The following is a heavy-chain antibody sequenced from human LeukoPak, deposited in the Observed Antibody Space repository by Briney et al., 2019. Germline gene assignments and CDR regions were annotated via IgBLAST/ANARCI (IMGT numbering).Heavy chain of an antibody. J-gene: IGHJ3*02. CDR1: GFTFSSYS. CDR3: ARARYFDWLAPDFDAFDI. D-gene: IGHD3-9*01. V-gene: IGHV3-21*01. CDR2: ISSSSSYI. Sequence: GGSLRLSCAASGFTFSSYSMNWVRQAPGKGLEWVSSISSSSSYIYYADSVKGRFIISRDNAKNSLYLQMNSRRAEDTAVYYCARARYFDWLAPDFDAFDIWGQGTMVTVSS.